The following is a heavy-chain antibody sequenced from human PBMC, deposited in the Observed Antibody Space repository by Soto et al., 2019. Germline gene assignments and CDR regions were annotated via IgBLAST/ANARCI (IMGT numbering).Heavy chain of an antibody. CDR1: GFTFSNYG. CDR2: IWHDASNE. J-gene: IGHJ4*02. CDR3: AGEAGFPGTISQPVPDC. V-gene: IGHV3-33*01. Sequence: QVQLVESGGGVVQPGGSLRLSCEASGFTFSNYGMHWVRQAPGKGLEWVAGIWHDASNEYYADSVEGRSTISRDNPKNMVYPQMNSLRAEDTAVYYCAGEAGFPGTISQPVPDCWGQGILVTVSS. D-gene: IGHD1-1*01.